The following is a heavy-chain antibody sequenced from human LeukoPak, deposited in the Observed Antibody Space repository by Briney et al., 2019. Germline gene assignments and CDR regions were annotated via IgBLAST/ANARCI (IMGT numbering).Heavy chain of an antibody. CDR2: IKKDGSEK. Sequence: GGSLRLSCAASGFIFSSYWMSWVRQAPGKGLEWVANIKKDGSEKFYVDSVKGRFTISRDSAKNSLYLQMYSLRAEDTAVYYCARVLSGAPDAFDFWGQGTMVTVSS. CDR3: ARVLSGAPDAFDF. CDR1: GFIFSSYW. J-gene: IGHJ3*01. V-gene: IGHV3-7*01.